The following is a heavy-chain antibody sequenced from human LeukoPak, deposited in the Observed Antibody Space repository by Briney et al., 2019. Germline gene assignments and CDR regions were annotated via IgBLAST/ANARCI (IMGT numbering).Heavy chain of an antibody. CDR2: IYTSGAT. CDR1: GDSITSGDSY. J-gene: IGHJ4*02. V-gene: IGHV4-61*02. CDR3: AREYSH. D-gene: IGHD2-15*01. Sequence: SKTLSLTCSVSGDSITSGDSYWTWIRQPAGEGLEWIGLIYTSGATKYNPSLKSRITISLDTSKNQFSLQLNSVTAADTAVYYCAREYSHWGQGTLVTVSS.